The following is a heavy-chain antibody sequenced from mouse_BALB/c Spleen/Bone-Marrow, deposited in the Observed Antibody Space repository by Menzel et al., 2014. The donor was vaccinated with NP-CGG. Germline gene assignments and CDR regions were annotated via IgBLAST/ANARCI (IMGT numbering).Heavy chain of an antibody. J-gene: IGHJ4*01. CDR3: ARWEYYAMDY. D-gene: IGHD4-1*01. CDR2: IDPANGNT. Sequence: EVKLVESGAELVKPGASVKLSCTASGFDIKDTYMHWVKQRPEQGLEWIGRIDPANGNTKYDPKFQGKATITADTSSSTAYLQLSSLTSEDPAVYYYARWEYYAMDYWGQGTSVTVSS. V-gene: IGHV14-3*02. CDR1: GFDIKDTY.